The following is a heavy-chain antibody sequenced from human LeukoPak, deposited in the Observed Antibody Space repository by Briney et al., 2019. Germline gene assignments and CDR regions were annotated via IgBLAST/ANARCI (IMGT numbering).Heavy chain of an antibody. CDR2: ITTSSSYV. CDR3: AKDIDSSSWYIYFDY. Sequence: GGSLRLSCAASGFAFSAYNMNWVRRTPGKGLEWVSSITTSSSYVFYADSVKGRFTISRDNSKNTLYLQMNSLRAEDTAVYYCAKDIDSSSWYIYFDYWGQGTLVTVSS. J-gene: IGHJ4*02. V-gene: IGHV3-21*04. CDR1: GFAFSAYN. D-gene: IGHD6-13*01.